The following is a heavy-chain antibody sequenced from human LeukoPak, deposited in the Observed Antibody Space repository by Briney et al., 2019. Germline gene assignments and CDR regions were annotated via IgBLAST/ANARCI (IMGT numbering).Heavy chain of an antibody. CDR2: INPNSGGT. Sequence: ASVTVSCKASGYTFTGYYMHWVRQAPGQGLEWMGWINPNSGGTNYAQKFQGRVTMTRDTSISTAYMELSRLRSDDTAVYYCARGESSGWYLVDYWGQGTLVTVSS. V-gene: IGHV1-2*02. D-gene: IGHD6-19*01. CDR1: GYTFTGYY. CDR3: ARGESSGWYLVDY. J-gene: IGHJ4*02.